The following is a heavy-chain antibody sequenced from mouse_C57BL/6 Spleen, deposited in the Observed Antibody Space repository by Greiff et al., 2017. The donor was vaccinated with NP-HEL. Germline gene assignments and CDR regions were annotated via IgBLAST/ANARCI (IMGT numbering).Heavy chain of an antibody. CDR1: GYTFTSYW. D-gene: IGHD2-3*01. CDR2: IHPNSGST. V-gene: IGHV1-64*01. Sequence: VKLQQPGAELVKPGASVKLSCKASGYTFTSYWMHWVKQRPGPGLEWIGMIHPNSGSTNYNEKFKSKATLTVDKSSSTAYMQLSSLTSEDSAVYYCARDGNSYFDYWGQGTTLTVSS. CDR3: ARDGNSYFDY. J-gene: IGHJ2*01.